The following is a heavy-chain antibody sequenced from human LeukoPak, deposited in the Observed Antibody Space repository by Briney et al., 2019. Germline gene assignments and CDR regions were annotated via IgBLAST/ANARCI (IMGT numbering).Heavy chain of an antibody. D-gene: IGHD3-22*01. CDR1: GYTFTSYY. V-gene: IGHV1-46*01. CDR3: ARPSDSSGYALTQYYFDY. J-gene: IGHJ4*02. Sequence: ASVKVSCKASGYTFTSYYMHWVRQAPGQGLEWMGIINPSGGSTSYAQKFQGRVTMTRDTSTSTVYMELSSLRSEDTAVYYCARPSDSSGYALTQYYFDYWGQGTLVTLSS. CDR2: INPSGGST.